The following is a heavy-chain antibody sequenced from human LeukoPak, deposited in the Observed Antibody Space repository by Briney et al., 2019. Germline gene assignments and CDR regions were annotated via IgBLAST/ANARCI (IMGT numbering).Heavy chain of an antibody. J-gene: IGHJ4*02. D-gene: IGHD6-19*01. CDR3: ARGSGLRIAVAGNLDY. CDR2: MNPNSGNT. V-gene: IGHV1-8*03. CDR1: GYTFTSYD. Sequence: GASVKVSCKASGYTFTSYDINWVRQATGQGLEWMGWMNPNSGNTGYAQKFQGRVTITRNTSISTAYMELSSLRSEDTAVYYCARGSGLRIAVAGNLDYWGQGTLVTVSS.